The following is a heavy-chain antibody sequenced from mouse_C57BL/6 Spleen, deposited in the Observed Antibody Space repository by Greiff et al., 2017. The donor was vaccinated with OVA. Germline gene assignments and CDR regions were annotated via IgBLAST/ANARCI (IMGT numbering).Heavy chain of an antibody. CDR2: ISDGGSYT. J-gene: IGHJ2*01. D-gene: IGHD2-4*01. CDR3: ARVYDYDGYFDY. Sequence: EVQGVESGGGLVKPGGSLKLSCAASGFTFSSYAMSWVRQTPEKRLEWVATISDGGSYTYYPDNVQGRFTISRDNTKNNLYLQMSHLKSEDTAMYYCARVYDYDGYFDYWGQGTTLTVSS. V-gene: IGHV5-4*01. CDR1: GFTFSSYA.